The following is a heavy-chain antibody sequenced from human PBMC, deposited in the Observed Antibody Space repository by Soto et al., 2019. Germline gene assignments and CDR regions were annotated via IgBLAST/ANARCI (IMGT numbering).Heavy chain of an antibody. V-gene: IGHV3-30-3*01. Sequence: SLRLSCAASGFTFSSYAMHWVRQAPGKGLEWVAVISYDGSNKYYADSVKGRFTISRDNSENTLYLQMNSLRAEDTAVYYCARDEVNWNYGMDVWGQGTTVTVSS. CDR2: ISYDGSNK. CDR1: GFTFSSYA. CDR3: ARDEVNWNYGMDV. J-gene: IGHJ6*02. D-gene: IGHD1-20*01.